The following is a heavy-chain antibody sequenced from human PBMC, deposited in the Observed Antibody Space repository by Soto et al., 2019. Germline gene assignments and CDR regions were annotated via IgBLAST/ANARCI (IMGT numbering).Heavy chain of an antibody. J-gene: IGHJ4*01. V-gene: IGHV3-23*01. CDR3: ARRGSGSYYDY. D-gene: IGHD1-26*01. Sequence: EVQLLESGGGLVQPGGSLRLSCAASGFTFSSYAMRWVRQAPVKGLEWVLAISGSGGSTYYADSVKGRFTISRDNSKNTLYLQMNSLRAEYTAVYYCARRGSGSYYDYWGQGTLVTVSS. CDR2: ISGSGGST. CDR1: GFTFSSYA.